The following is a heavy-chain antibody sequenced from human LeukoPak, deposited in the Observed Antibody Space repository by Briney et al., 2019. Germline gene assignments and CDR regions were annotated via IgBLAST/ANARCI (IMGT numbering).Heavy chain of an antibody. Sequence: PSETLSLTCAVSGGSISSGGYSWSWIRQPPGKGLEWIGYIYHSGSTYYNPSLKSRVTISVDRSKNQFSLKLSSVTAADTAVYYCASYGGWNAFDIWGQGTMVTVSS. CDR3: ASYGGWNAFDI. CDR1: GGSISSGGYS. V-gene: IGHV4-30-2*01. J-gene: IGHJ3*02. CDR2: IYHSGST. D-gene: IGHD4-23*01.